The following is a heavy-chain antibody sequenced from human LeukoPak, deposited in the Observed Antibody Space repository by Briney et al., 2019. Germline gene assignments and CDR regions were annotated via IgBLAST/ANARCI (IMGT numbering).Heavy chain of an antibody. CDR2: IIPIFGIA. CDR1: GGTFSSYA. CDR3: ARELMDTAMVTGFGY. D-gene: IGHD5-18*01. Sequence: SVKVSCKASGGTFSSYAISWVRQAPGQGLEWMGRIIPIFGIANYAQKFQGRVTLTADKSTSTAYMELSSLRSEDTAVYYCARELMDTAMVTGFGYWGQGTLVTVSS. J-gene: IGHJ4*02. V-gene: IGHV1-69*04.